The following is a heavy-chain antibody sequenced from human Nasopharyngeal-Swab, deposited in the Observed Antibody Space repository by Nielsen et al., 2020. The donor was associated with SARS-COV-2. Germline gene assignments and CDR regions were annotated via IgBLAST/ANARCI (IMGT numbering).Heavy chain of an antibody. D-gene: IGHD6-19*01. CDR1: GDSVSSNTAA. V-gene: IGHV6-1*01. CDR3: ARIAVAVSPV. Sequence: SQTLSLTCAISGDSVSSNTAAWNWIRQSPSRGLEWLGRTYYRSMWNNDYAVSVRGRITINPDPSKNQFSLQLNSVTPEDTAVYYCARIAVAVSPVWGQGTMVIVSS. CDR2: TYYRSMWNN. J-gene: IGHJ3*01.